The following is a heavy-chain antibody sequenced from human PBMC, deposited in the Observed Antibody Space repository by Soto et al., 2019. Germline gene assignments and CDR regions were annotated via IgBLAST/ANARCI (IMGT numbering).Heavy chain of an antibody. CDR1: GFTFSSYG. J-gene: IGHJ4*02. V-gene: IGHV3-30*03. CDR3: ARGHDILNGYYLGY. Sequence: GGSLRLSCAASGFTFSSYGMHWVRQAPGKGLEWMAVISPDGSNKDYADSVKGRFTISRDNSKNTLYLQMNSLRVEDTAVYYCARGHDILNGYYLGYWGQGTLVTVSS. D-gene: IGHD3-9*01. CDR2: ISPDGSNK.